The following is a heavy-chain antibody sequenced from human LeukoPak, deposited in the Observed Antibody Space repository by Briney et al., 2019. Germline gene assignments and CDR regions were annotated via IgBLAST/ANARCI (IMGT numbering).Heavy chain of an antibody. J-gene: IGHJ3*02. CDR3: TTGELLNAFDI. CDR1: GYTFTGYY. V-gene: IGHV1-2*06. D-gene: IGHD1-26*01. CDR2: INPNSGGT. Sequence: GASVKVSCKASGYTFTGYYMHWVRQAPGQGLEWMERINPNSGGTNYAQKFQGRVTMTRDTSISTAYMELSRLRSDDTAVYYCTTGELLNAFDIWGQGTMVTVSS.